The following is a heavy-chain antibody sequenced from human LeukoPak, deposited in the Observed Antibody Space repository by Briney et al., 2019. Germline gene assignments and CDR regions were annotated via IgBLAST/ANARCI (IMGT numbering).Heavy chain of an antibody. J-gene: IGHJ4*02. CDR2: ISSGGSTI. CDR1: GFTFSTYE. Sequence: GGSLRLSCAASGFTFSTYEMNWVRQAPGKGLEWVSHISSGGSTIYYADSVKGRFTISRDNAKNSLYLQMNSLRAEDTAVYYCAKDWRYCSGGSCYFDYWGQGTLVTVSS. D-gene: IGHD2-15*01. CDR3: AKDWRYCSGGSCYFDY. V-gene: IGHV3-48*03.